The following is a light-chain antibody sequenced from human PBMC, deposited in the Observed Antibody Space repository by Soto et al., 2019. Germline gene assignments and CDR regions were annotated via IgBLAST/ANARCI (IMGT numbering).Light chain of an antibody. Sequence: EIVLTQSPDTLSLSPGERATLSCRASQSVRSNYLAWYQQKPGQAPRFLIYDASSRATGIPDRFSGGGSGTDFTLTISRLEPEDFAVYYCQQYGSSPLTFGGGTKVDI. CDR1: QSVRSNY. V-gene: IGKV3-20*01. CDR2: DAS. CDR3: QQYGSSPLT. J-gene: IGKJ4*01.